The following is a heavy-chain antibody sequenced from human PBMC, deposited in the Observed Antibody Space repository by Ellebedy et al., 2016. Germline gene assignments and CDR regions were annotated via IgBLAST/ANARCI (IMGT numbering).Heavy chain of an antibody. CDR3: ARGLYFDSSGYHFWFDP. J-gene: IGHJ5*02. V-gene: IGHV4-61*01. D-gene: IGHD3-22*01. CDR1: GDSATDARSS. CDR2: VYHSGST. Sequence: PETLSLTXTVSGDSATDARSSWSWIRQSPGPGSDWLEYVYHSGSTHINPSLKSRVTMSVDTSKKEFSLKLNYVTTADTAVYFCARGLYFDSSGYHFWFDPWGQGALVTVSS.